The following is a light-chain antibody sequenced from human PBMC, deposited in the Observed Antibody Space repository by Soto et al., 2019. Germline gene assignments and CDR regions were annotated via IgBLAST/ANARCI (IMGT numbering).Light chain of an antibody. Sequence: EIVLTQSPGTLSLSPGERATLSCRASQSISCNFLAWYQQKPGQAPRLLIHGASNRAAGIPNRFSGSGSGTDFTLTITRLEPEDFAVYYCQQYGGSPRTFGQGTKVEVK. CDR1: QSISCNF. J-gene: IGKJ1*01. CDR3: QQYGGSPRT. V-gene: IGKV3-20*01. CDR2: GAS.